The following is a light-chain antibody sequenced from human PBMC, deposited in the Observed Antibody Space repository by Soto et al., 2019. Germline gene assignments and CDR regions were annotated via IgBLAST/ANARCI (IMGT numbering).Light chain of an antibody. CDR2: DVS. Sequence: QSVLTQPASVSGSPGQSITISCTGTSSDVGGYNYVSWYQQHPGKAPKLMIYDVSNRPSGVSNRFSGSKSGNTASLTISGLQAEVEADYYCSSYTSSSTYVFGTGTKLTVL. V-gene: IGLV2-14*03. CDR3: SSYTSSSTYV. J-gene: IGLJ1*01. CDR1: SSDVGGYNY.